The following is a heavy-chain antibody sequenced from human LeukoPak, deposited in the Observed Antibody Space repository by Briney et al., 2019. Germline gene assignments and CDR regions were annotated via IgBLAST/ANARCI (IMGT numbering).Heavy chain of an antibody. CDR3: ARTNYGAGRGVYYYYYYMDV. V-gene: IGHV3-33*01. Sequence: GGSLRLSCAASGFTFSSYGMHWVRQAPGKGLEWVADIWYDGSNKNYADSVKGRFTISRGNSKNTLYLQMNSLRAEDTAVYYCARTNYGAGRGVYYYYYYMDVWGKGTTVTVSS. J-gene: IGHJ6*03. D-gene: IGHD3-10*01. CDR2: IWYDGSNK. CDR1: GFTFSSYG.